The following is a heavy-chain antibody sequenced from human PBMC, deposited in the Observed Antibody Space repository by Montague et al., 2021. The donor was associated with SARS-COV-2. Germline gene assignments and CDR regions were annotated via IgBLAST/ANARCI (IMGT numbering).Heavy chain of an antibody. D-gene: IGHD3-10*01. J-gene: IGHJ6*03. CDR2: ISHGGST. CDR1: GTSFSGYY. V-gene: IGHV4-34*01. CDR3: ARLSDGVVPSPTLGVGPYYSYYYMDV. Sequence: SETLSLTCAVHGTSFSGYYWNWIRQPPGKGLEWIGEISHGGSTKYIPSLKSRLTISADTSKNQFSLKLTSVAAADTAVYYCARLSDGVVPSPTLGVGPYYSYYYMDVWGRGTTVTVSS.